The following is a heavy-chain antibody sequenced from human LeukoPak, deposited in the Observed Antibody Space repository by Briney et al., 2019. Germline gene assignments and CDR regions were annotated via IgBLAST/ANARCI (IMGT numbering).Heavy chain of an antibody. CDR2: IYTSGST. CDR1: GGSISSYY. V-gene: IGHV4-4*07. D-gene: IGHD3-3*01. Sequence: SETLSLTCTVSGGSISSYYWSWIRQPAGKGLEWIGRIYTSGSTNYNPSLKSRVTMSVDTSKNQFSLKLSSVTAADTAVYYCARDPHPGLTIVGVVIKAFDIWGQGTMVTVSS. J-gene: IGHJ3*02. CDR3: ARDPHPGLTIVGVVIKAFDI.